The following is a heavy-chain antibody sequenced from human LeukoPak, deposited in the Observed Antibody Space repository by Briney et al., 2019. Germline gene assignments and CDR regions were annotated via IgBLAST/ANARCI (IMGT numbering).Heavy chain of an antibody. J-gene: IGHJ4*02. CDR1: GFTVSSNY. V-gene: IGHV3-9*01. CDR3: AKGGVTGGYCSSSSCNYFDY. CDR2: ISWNSGSI. Sequence: GGSLRLSCAASGFTVSSNYMSWVRQAPGKGLEWVSGISWNSGSIGYADSVKGRFTISRDNAKNSLYLQMNSLRAEDTALYYCAKGGVTGGYCSSSSCNYFDYWGQGTLVTVSS. D-gene: IGHD2-2*01.